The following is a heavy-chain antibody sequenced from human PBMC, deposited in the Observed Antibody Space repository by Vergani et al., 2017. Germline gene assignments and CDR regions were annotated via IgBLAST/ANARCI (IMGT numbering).Heavy chain of an antibody. CDR2: IWYDGTNK. Sequence: QVQLVESGGGLVQPGGSLRLSCAASGFTFSSYAMSWVRQAPGKGLEWVAVIWYDGTNKYYADSVKGRLTISRDNSKDTLYLQMNSLRAEDTAVYYCARGGQVAVDYWGQGTLVTVSS. CDR1: GFTFSSYA. CDR3: ARGGQVAVDY. J-gene: IGHJ4*02. D-gene: IGHD6-19*01. V-gene: IGHV3-33*08.